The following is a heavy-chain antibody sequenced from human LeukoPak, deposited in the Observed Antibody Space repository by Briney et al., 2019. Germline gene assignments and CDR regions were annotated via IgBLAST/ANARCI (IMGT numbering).Heavy chain of an antibody. J-gene: IGHJ4*02. D-gene: IGHD4-17*01. CDR2: ISRSGDST. V-gene: IGHV3-23*01. Sequence: GSLRLSLAASGFTFSSYAMTWGRQAPGEGVEWVSTISRSGDSTYYGDSVKGRFTISRDNSKNTLYLHMDSLRAEDTAVYYCAKVPQGTNYGYWGQGTLVTVSS. CDR3: AKVPQGTNYGY. CDR1: GFTFSSYA.